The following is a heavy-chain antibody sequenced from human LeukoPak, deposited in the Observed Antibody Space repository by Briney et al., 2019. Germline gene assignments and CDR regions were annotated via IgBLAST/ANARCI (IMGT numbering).Heavy chain of an antibody. V-gene: IGHV3-23*01. CDR3: AKSFLTGYSLFDY. D-gene: IGHD3-9*01. CDR1: GFTFSNYY. J-gene: IGHJ4*02. CDR2: IGGSGDSI. Sequence: GGSLRLSCAASGFTFSNYYMSWVRQAPGKGLEWVSAIGGSGDSIFYADSVKGRFTISRDNSKSTLYVQMTSLRAEDTAVYYCAKSFLTGYSLFDYWGQRALVTVSS.